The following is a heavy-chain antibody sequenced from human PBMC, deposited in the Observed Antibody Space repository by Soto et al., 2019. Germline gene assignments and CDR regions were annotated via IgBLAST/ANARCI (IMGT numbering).Heavy chain of an antibody. CDR2: IYYSGST. CDR3: ARALIVVVPAAMYYYGMDV. Sequence: QVQLQESGPGLVKPSETLSLTCTVSGGSVSSGSYYWSWIRQPPGKGLEWIGYIYYSGSTNYNPSRKSRVNISVDTSKNQFSLKLSSVTAADTAVYYCARALIVVVPAAMYYYGMDVWGQGTTVTVSS. CDR1: GGSVSSGSYY. V-gene: IGHV4-61*01. J-gene: IGHJ6*02. D-gene: IGHD2-2*01.